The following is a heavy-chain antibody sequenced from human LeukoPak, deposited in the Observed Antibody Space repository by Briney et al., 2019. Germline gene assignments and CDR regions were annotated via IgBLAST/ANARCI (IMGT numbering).Heavy chain of an antibody. V-gene: IGHV1-2*04. CDR3: ARGLATIFGVGSYYYYGMDV. J-gene: IGHJ6*02. CDR1: GYTFTGYY. CDR2: INPNSGGT. D-gene: IGHD3-3*01. Sequence: ASVKVSCKASGYTFTGYYMHWVRQAPGQGLEWMGWINPNSGGTNYAQKFQGWVTMTRDTSISTAYMELSSLRSEDTAVYYCARGLATIFGVGSYYYYGMDVWGQGTTVTVSS.